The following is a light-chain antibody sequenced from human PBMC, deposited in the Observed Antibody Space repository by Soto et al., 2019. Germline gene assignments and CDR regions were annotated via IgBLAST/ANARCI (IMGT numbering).Light chain of an antibody. Sequence: QSALTQPPSVSGSPGQSVTISCTGTSSDVGGYNYVSWYQQHPGTAPKLMIYEVSKRPSGVPDRFSGSKSGNTASLTVSGLQAEDEADYYCSSYAGSNNPYVFGTGTKVTVL. CDR3: SSYAGSNNPYV. CDR1: SSDVGGYNY. CDR2: EVS. J-gene: IGLJ1*01. V-gene: IGLV2-8*01.